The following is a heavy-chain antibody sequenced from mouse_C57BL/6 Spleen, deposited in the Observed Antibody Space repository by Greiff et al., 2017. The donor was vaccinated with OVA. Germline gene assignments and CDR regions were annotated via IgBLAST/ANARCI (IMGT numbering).Heavy chain of an antibody. CDR1: GFNIKNTY. Sequence: EVKLMESVAELVRPGASVKLSCTASGFNIKNTYMHWVKQRPEQGLEWIGRIDPANGNTKYAPKFQGKATITADTSSNTAYLQLSSLTSEDTAIDYCAPQRVVDGGFAYWGQGTLVTVSA. V-gene: IGHV14-3*01. D-gene: IGHD1-1*01. CDR3: APQRVVDGGFAY. J-gene: IGHJ3*01. CDR2: IDPANGNT.